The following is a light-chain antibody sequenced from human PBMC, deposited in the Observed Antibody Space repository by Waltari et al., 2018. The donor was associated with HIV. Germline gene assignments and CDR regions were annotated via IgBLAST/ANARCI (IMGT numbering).Light chain of an antibody. J-gene: IGKJ1*01. Sequence: ILLTQSPSSLSGSVGDRVSMTCRASETVGTHLHWYQLKPGQAPRVLISRTSILQSGVPSRFSGSSSGSDFTLTISDLQPEDVATYYCHQAYTVPWSFGQGT. V-gene: IGKV1-39*01. CDR2: RTS. CDR1: ETVGTH. CDR3: HQAYTVPWS.